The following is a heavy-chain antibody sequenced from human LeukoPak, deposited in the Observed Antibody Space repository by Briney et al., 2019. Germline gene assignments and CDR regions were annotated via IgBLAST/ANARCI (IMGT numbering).Heavy chain of an antibody. CDR3: ARRAPEYSSGWYKGGFDY. D-gene: IGHD6-19*01. CDR2: IYPGDSDT. Sequence: GESLKISCKISGYKLTNNWIGWVRQVPGKGLEWMGIIYPGDSDTRYSPSFQGQVTISADKSISTAYLQWSSLKASDTAMYYCARRAPEYSSGWYKGGFDYWGQGTLVTVSS. V-gene: IGHV5-51*01. J-gene: IGHJ4*02. CDR1: GYKLTNNW.